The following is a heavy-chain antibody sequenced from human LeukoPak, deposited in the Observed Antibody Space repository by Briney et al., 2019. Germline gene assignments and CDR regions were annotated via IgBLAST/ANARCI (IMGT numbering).Heavy chain of an antibody. CDR2: INPNSGGT. V-gene: IGHV1-2*06. CDR1: GYTFTGYY. J-gene: IGHJ4*02. Sequence: ASVKVSCKASGYTFTGYYMHWVRQAPGQGLEWMGRINPNSGGTNYAQKFQGRVTMTRDTCISTAYMELSRLRSDDTAVYYCARDYRYCSSTSCDGFDYWGQGTLVTVSS. D-gene: IGHD2-2*01. CDR3: ARDYRYCSSTSCDGFDY.